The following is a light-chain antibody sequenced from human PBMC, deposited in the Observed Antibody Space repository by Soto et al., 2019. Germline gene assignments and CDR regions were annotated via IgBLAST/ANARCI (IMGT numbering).Light chain of an antibody. J-gene: IGKJ3*01. CDR2: DAA. Sequence: DIVLTQSPATLSLSPGERATLSCTASQSVGTSLAWYKQQPGQAPRLLIHDAAYRATGIPDRFIGSGSGTAFSLSISRLEPDDFAVYYCQQRGSWPRAFGRGTKVDI. V-gene: IGKV3-11*01. CDR1: QSVGTS. CDR3: QQRGSWPRA.